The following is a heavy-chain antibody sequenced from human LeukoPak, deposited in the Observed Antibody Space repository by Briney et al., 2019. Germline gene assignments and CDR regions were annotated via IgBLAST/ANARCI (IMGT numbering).Heavy chain of an antibody. Sequence: GGSLRLSCAASGFTFSSYSMNWVRQAPGKGLEWVANIKQDGSEKYYVDSVKGRFTISRDNAKNSLYLQMNSLRAEDTAVYYCARLLETRYYYGSGSYYNHYYFDYWGQGTLVTVSS. D-gene: IGHD3-10*01. V-gene: IGHV3-7*01. CDR3: ARLLETRYYYGSGSYYNHYYFDY. CDR1: GFTFSSYS. CDR2: IKQDGSEK. J-gene: IGHJ4*02.